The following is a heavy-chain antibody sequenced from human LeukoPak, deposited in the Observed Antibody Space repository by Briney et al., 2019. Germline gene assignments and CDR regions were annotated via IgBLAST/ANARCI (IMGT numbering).Heavy chain of an antibody. CDR1: GFTFSNDW. Sequence: GGSLRLSCVSSGFTFSNDWMTWVRQAPGKGLEWVANIKRDGSQIQYADSVKGRFTISRDNTKLFLQMNSLRVEDTARYYCARDTSPSSGSTYFDAFDMWGQGTMVSVSS. J-gene: IGHJ3*02. V-gene: IGHV3-7*01. CDR3: ARDTSPSSGSTYFDAFDM. CDR2: IKRDGSQI. D-gene: IGHD1-1*01.